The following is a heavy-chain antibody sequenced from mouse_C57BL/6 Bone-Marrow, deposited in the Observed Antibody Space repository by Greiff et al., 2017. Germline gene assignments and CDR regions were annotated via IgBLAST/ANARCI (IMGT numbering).Heavy chain of an antibody. Sequence: EVMLVESGGGLVKPGGSLKLSCAASGFTFSSYAMSWVRQTPEKRLEWVATISDGGSYTYYPDNVKGRFTISRDNAKNNLYLQMSHLKSEDTAMYYCARPLVYAWFAYWGQGTLVTVSA. D-gene: IGHD1-1*01. CDR3: ARPLVYAWFAY. J-gene: IGHJ3*01. CDR2: ISDGGSYT. CDR1: GFTFSSYA. V-gene: IGHV5-4*03.